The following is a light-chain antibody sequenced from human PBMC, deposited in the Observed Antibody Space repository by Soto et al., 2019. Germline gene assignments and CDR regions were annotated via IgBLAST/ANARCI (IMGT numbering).Light chain of an antibody. CDR3: SSYTSSSTLV. J-gene: IGLJ1*01. CDR1: GNDVGAYNY. V-gene: IGLV2-14*01. Sequence: QSALTQPRSVSGSPGQSVTISCTGTGNDVGAYNYVSWYQQHPGKAPKLMIYEVSNRPSGVSNRFSGSKSGNTASLTISGLQAEDEADYYCSSYTSSSTLVFGTGTQLTVL. CDR2: EVS.